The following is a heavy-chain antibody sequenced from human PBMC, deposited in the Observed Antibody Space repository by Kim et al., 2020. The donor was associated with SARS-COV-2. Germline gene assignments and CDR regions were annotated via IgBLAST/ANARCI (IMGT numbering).Heavy chain of an antibody. D-gene: IGHD6-19*01. Sequence: NPSIKSRVTISVDTSNNHFSLKLTSVTAADTSKYYCARPGSVSGWFYFDSWGQGTLVTVSS. CDR3: ARPGSVSGWFYFDS. V-gene: IGHV4-39*01. J-gene: IGHJ5*01.